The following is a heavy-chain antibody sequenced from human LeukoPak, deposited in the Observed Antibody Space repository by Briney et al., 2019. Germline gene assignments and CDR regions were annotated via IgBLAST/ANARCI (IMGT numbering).Heavy chain of an antibody. V-gene: IGHV3-7*01. CDR3: ARESGTDYGMDV. CDR2: IKQDGSEK. J-gene: IGHJ6*02. Sequence: GGSLRLSCAASGFTFSDYYMSWIRQAPGKGLEWVANIKQDGSEKYYVDSVKGRFTISRDNAKNSLYLQMNSLRAEDTAVYYCARESGTDYGMDVWGQGTTVTVSS. CDR1: GFTFSDYY. D-gene: IGHD3-3*01.